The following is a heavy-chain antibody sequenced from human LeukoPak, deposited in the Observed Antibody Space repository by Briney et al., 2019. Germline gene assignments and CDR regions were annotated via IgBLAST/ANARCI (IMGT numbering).Heavy chain of an antibody. D-gene: IGHD3-22*01. V-gene: IGHV3-33*01. CDR3: ARDADYYDSSGYSYFDY. Sequence: GGSLRLSCAASGFTFSSYGMHWVRQAPGKGLEWVAVIWYDGSNKYYADSVKGRFIISRDNSKNTLYLQMNSLRAEDTAVYYCARDADYYDSSGYSYFDYWGQGTLVTVSS. J-gene: IGHJ4*02. CDR1: GFTFSSYG. CDR2: IWYDGSNK.